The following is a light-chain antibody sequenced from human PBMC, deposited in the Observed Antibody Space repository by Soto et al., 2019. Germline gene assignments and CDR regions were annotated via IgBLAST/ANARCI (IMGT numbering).Light chain of an antibody. J-gene: IGLJ1*01. CDR1: SSDVGGYNY. CDR3: SSYTSSSTQYV. V-gene: IGLV2-14*01. CDR2: EVS. Sequence: QSALTQPASVSGSPGQSMTISCTGTSSDVGGYNYVSWYQQHPGKAPKLMIYEVSNRPSGVSNRFSGSKSGNTASLTISGLQAEDEADYYCSSYTSSSTQYVFGTGTKLTVL.